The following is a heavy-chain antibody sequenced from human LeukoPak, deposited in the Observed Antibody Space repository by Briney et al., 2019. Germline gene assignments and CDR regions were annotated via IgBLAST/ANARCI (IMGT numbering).Heavy chain of an antibody. CDR2: IYHSGST. CDR3: ARHPTDYYDSSGYYYDS. Sequence: VKPSETLSLTCAVSGYSISSGYYWGWIRQPPGKGLEWIGSIYHSGSTYYNPSLKSRVTISVDTSKNQFSLKLSSVTAADTAVYYCARHPTDYYDSSGYYYDSWGQGTLVTVSS. V-gene: IGHV4-38-2*01. D-gene: IGHD3-22*01. J-gene: IGHJ4*02. CDR1: GYSISSGYY.